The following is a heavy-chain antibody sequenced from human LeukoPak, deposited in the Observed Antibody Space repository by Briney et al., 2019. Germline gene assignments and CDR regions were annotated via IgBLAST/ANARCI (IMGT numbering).Heavy chain of an antibody. CDR1: GDGVSSNSAT. J-gene: IGHJ4*02. D-gene: IGHD6-19*01. CDR3: ARGKAVSGSPTSFFDH. V-gene: IGHV6-1*01. Sequence: QTLSLSCAISGDGVSSNSATWNWIRQSPSRGLEWLGRTFYRSKWYNDYAVSVKSRITINPDTSTNQLSLQLNSVTSEDTAVYYCARGKAVSGSPTSFFDHWGQGMLVTVSS. CDR2: TFYRSKWYN.